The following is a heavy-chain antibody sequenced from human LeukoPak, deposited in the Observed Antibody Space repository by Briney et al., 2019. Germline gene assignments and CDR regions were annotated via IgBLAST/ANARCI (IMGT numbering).Heavy chain of an antibody. Sequence: GASMKVSCKASGYTFIDYCLHWVRQAPGQGLEWMGRINPNSGDTNFAQKFQGRITMTTDTSISTAYMELSSLRSEDTAVYYCASLGGFYYDSSGYYYVGAFDIWGQGTMVTVSS. CDR1: GYTFIDYC. CDR3: ASLGGFYYDSSGYYYVGAFDI. J-gene: IGHJ3*02. V-gene: IGHV1-2*02. CDR2: INPNSGDT. D-gene: IGHD3-22*01.